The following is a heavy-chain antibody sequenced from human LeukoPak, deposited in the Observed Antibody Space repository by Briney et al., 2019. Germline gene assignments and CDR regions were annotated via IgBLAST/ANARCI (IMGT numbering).Heavy chain of an antibody. CDR1: GGSISSYY. Sequence: SETLSLTCTVSGGSISSYYWSWIRQPPGKGLEWIGYIYYSGSTNYNPSLKSRVTISVDTSKNQFSLKLSSVTAADTAVYYCARARGELSLYYFDYWGQGTLVTVSS. D-gene: IGHD3-16*02. J-gene: IGHJ4*02. V-gene: IGHV4-59*01. CDR2: IYYSGST. CDR3: ARARGELSLYYFDY.